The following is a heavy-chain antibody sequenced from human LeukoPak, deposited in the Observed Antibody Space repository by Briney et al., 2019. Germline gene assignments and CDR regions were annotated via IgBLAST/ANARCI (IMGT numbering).Heavy chain of an antibody. CDR1: GFTFSSYA. J-gene: IGHJ4*02. D-gene: IGHD3-22*01. CDR2: ISGSGGST. Sequence: GGSLRLSCAASGFTFSSYAMSWVRQAPGKGLEWVSAISGSGGSTYYADSVKGRFTISRDNSKNTLYLQMNSLRAKDTAVYYCAHVDSSVKFDYWGQGTLVTVSS. V-gene: IGHV3-23*01. CDR3: AHVDSSVKFDY.